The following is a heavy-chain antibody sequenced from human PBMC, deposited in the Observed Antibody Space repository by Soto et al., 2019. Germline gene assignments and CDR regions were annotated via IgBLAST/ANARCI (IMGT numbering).Heavy chain of an antibody. Sequence: EVQLVESGGGLVQRGGSLRLSCAASGFTFSDYWVHWVRQAPGKGPVWLSRINGDGSNTNHAHFVKGRFTTSRDNAKNTLYLQINSLRAEDTAVYYCVRSMTTLTIDWLDPWGRGTQVTVSS. J-gene: IGHJ5*02. V-gene: IGHV3-74*01. CDR2: INGDGSNT. CDR1: GFTFSDYW. D-gene: IGHD4-17*01. CDR3: VRSMTTLTIDWLDP.